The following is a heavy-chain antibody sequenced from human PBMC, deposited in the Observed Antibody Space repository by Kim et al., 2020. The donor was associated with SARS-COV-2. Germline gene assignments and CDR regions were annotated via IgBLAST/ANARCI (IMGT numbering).Heavy chain of an antibody. J-gene: IGHJ6*01. Sequence: ETLSLTCTVSGGSLSSSSYYWGWIRQPPGKGLEWIGTAYYIGNTYYNPSLKSRVTISVDTSKNQFSLKLGSVTAADTAVYYCARHQRYSSGRYVAFYYY. CDR1: GGSLSSSSYY. V-gene: IGHV4-39*01. D-gene: IGHD6-19*01. CDR2: AYYIGNT. CDR3: ARHQRYSSGRYVAFYYY.